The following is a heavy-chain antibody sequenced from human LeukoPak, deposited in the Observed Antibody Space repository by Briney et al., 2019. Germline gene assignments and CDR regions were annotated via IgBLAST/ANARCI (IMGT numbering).Heavy chain of an antibody. CDR2: IKSRSDGETT. CDR1: GFPFADYA. Sequence: GGSLRLSCSASGFPFADYAMTWFRQAPGKGLEWVGFIKSRSDGETTEYAASLQGRFTISRDDSKSIAYLQMNSLKTEDTAVYYCAKSGCSSTSCYGLFSGWFDPWGQGTLVTVSS. J-gene: IGHJ5*02. D-gene: IGHD2-2*01. V-gene: IGHV3-49*03. CDR3: AKSGCSSTSCYGLFSGWFDP.